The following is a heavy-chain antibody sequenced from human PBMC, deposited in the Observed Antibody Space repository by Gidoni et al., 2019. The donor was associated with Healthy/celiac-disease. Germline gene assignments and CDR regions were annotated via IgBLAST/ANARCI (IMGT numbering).Heavy chain of an antibody. CDR2: ISGSGGST. J-gene: IGHJ6*02. CDR3: AKGAPYYDILTGTFSYGMDV. Sequence: EVQLLESGGGLVQPGGSPRLSCAASGFPFSSYAMSWVRQAPGKGLEWVSAISGSGGSTYYADSVKGRFTISRDNSKNTLYLQMNSLRAEDTAVYYCAKGAPYYDILTGTFSYGMDVWGQGTTVTVSS. CDR1: GFPFSSYA. D-gene: IGHD3-9*01. V-gene: IGHV3-23*01.